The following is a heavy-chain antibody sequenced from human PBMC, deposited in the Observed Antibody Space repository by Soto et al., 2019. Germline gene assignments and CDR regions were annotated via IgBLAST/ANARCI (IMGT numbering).Heavy chain of an antibody. CDR1: GGSIISSNW. D-gene: IGHD4-17*01. V-gene: IGHV4-4*02. CDR3: AREDYGDSYNWFDP. J-gene: IGHJ5*02. Sequence: PSETLSLTCAVSGGSIISSNWWSWVRQPPGKGLEWIGEIYHSGSTNYNPSLKSRVTISVDKSKNQFSLKLSSVTAADTAVYYCAREDYGDSYNWFDPWGQGTLVTVSS. CDR2: IYHSGST.